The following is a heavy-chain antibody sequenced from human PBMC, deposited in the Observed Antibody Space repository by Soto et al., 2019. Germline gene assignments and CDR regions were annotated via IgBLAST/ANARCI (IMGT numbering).Heavy chain of an antibody. V-gene: IGHV1-69*01. CDR1: GGPLRGYS. CDR2: IIPIFGTA. J-gene: IGHJ4*02. CDR3: ARDGGRHSGGIDY. D-gene: IGHD1-26*01. Sequence: QVQLVQLGAEVKKPGSSLKVSCKALGGPLRGYSLNWVRKAPGQGLEWMGEIIPIFGTANYAQKFQGRVTITADESTSTAYMELSSLRSEDTAVYYCARDGGRHSGGIDYWGQGTLVTVSS.